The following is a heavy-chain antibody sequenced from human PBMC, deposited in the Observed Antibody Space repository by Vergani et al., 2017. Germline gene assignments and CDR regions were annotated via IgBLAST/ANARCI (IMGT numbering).Heavy chain of an antibody. V-gene: IGHV3-30*03. CDR2: ISYDGTQK. CDR1: GFTSSYYG. Sequence: QVHLVESGGGVVQPGRSLRLSCVVSGFTSSYYGMHWVRQAPGKGLEWVAVISYDGTQKYYADSVKGRFTISRDNSKSTLYLQMNSLRTEDTAVDYCATKSCGTPGCQRGYFREWGQGTLVTVSS. CDR3: ATKSCGTPGCQRGYFRE. D-gene: IGHD1-1*01. J-gene: IGHJ1*01.